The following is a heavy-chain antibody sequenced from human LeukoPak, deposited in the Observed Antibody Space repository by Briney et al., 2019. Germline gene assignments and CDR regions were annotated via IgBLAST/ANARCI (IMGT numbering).Heavy chain of an antibody. CDR1: GFTFSSYS. CDR3: AKDYSGDYYDTSGPPSGVDY. Sequence: GGSLRLSCAASGFTFSSYSMNWVRQAPGKGLEWVSSISSSSSYIYYADSEKGRFTISRDNAKNSLYLQMNSLRAEDTAVYYCAKDYSGDYYDTSGPPSGVDYWGQGTLVTVSS. D-gene: IGHD3-22*01. V-gene: IGHV3-21*01. J-gene: IGHJ4*02. CDR2: ISSSSSYI.